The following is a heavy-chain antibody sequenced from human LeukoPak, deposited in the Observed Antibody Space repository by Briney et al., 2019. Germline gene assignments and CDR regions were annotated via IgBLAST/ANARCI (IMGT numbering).Heavy chain of an antibody. J-gene: IGHJ4*02. D-gene: IGHD3-22*01. CDR1: GYTFTGYY. V-gene: IGHV1-8*02. Sequence: ASVKVSCKASGYTFTGYYMHWVRQAPGQGLEWMGWMNPNSGNTAYAQKFQGRVAMTRDTSINTAYMELSSLRSDDTAVYYCARGLGDYYDTSDFYYAVAAHWGQGTLVTVSS. CDR3: ARGLGDYYDTSDFYYAVAAH. CDR2: MNPNSGNT.